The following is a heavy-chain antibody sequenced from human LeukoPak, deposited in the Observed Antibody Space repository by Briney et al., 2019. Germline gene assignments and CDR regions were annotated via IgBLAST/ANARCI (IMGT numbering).Heavy chain of an antibody. CDR1: GGSISSSSYY. CDR3: ASPRIAAANPFDY. D-gene: IGHD6-13*01. CDR2: IYYSGST. J-gene: IGHJ4*02. V-gene: IGHV4-39*01. Sequence: SSETLSLTCTVSGGSISSSSYYWGWIRQPPGKGLEWIGSIYYSGSTYYNPSLKSRVTISVDTSKNQFSLKLSSVTAADMAVYYCASPRIAAANPFDYWGQGTLVTVSS.